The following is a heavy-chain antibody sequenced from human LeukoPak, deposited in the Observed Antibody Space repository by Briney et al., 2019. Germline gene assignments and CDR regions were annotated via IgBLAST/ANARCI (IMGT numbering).Heavy chain of an antibody. CDR1: GGSFSGYY. Sequence: SETLSLTCAVYGGSFSGYYWSWIRQPPGKGLEWIGEIYYSGNTYYNPSLKSPVTISIETSKNQFSLRLISVTAADTAVYYCARDQLYCSSSSCRNLGWFDPWGQGTLVTVSS. CDR2: IYYSGNT. V-gene: IGHV4-34*01. J-gene: IGHJ5*02. D-gene: IGHD2-2*01. CDR3: ARDQLYCSSSSCRNLGWFDP.